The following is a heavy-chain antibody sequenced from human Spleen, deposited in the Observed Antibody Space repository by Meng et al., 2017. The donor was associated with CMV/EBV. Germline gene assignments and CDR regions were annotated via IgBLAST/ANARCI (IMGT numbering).Heavy chain of an antibody. J-gene: IGHJ3*02. V-gene: IGHV4-34*01. D-gene: IGHD6-19*01. Sequence: SETLSLTCAVYGGSFGGYYWSWIRQPPGKGLEWIGEINHSGSTNYNPSLKSRVTISVDTSKNQFSLKLSSVTAADTAVYYCAREVTVAASGAFDIWGQGTMVTVSS. CDR3: AREVTVAASGAFDI. CDR1: GGSFGGYY. CDR2: INHSGST.